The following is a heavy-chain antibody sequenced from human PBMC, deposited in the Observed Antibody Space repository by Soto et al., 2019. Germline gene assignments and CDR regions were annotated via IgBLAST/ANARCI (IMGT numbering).Heavy chain of an antibody. V-gene: IGHV3-30*03. CDR2: ISYDGSNK. CDR1: GFTFSSYG. D-gene: IGHD3-16*01. CDR3: ASGHDFDY. Sequence: QVQLVESGGGVVQPGRSLRLSCAASGFTFSSYGMHWVRQAPGKGLEWVAVISYDGSNKYYADSVKGRFTISRDNSKNTLYLQMNSLRAEDTAVYYCASGHDFDYWGQGTLVTVSS. J-gene: IGHJ4*02.